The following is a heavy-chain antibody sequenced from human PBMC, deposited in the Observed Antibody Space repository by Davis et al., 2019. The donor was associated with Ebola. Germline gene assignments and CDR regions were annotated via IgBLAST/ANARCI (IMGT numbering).Heavy chain of an antibody. CDR3: ARGYSYGQRWFDP. CDR2: INHNGDT. Sequence: SETLSLTCAVSGGSFGTYYWSWIRQPPGKGLEWLGEINHNGDTNYNPSLKSRVSISIDTSKNQFSLKLTSVTAADTAVYYCARGYSYGQRWFDPWGQGTLVTVSS. D-gene: IGHD5-18*01. V-gene: IGHV4-34*01. J-gene: IGHJ5*02. CDR1: GGSFGTYY.